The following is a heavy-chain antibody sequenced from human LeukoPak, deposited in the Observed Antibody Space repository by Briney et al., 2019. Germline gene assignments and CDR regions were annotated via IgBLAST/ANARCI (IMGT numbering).Heavy chain of an antibody. CDR3: AKLQGPSGIGLSFNY. Sequence: GGSLRLSCAASGFTFNDNAMSWVRQAPGKGLEWVSTISGSSDITYYADSVKGRFAISRDNSKNTLYLQMNSLRAEDTATYYCAKLQGPSGIGLSFNYWGQGTLVTVSS. CDR1: GFTFNDNA. J-gene: IGHJ4*02. D-gene: IGHD3-10*01. V-gene: IGHV3-23*01. CDR2: ISGSSDIT.